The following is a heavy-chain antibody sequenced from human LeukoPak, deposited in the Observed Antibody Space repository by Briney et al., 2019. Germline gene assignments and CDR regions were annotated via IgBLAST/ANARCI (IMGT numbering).Heavy chain of an antibody. V-gene: IGHV3-23*01. J-gene: IGHJ4*02. Sequence: GGSLRLSCAASGITFSSYAMSWVRQAPGKGLDCVSGISGNGGGTYYADSVKGRFTISRDNSKNTVYLQMNSLRAEDTAVYDFAKSFGSGRSWFDYWGQGTLVTVSS. CDR3: AKSFGSGRSWFDY. CDR2: ISGNGGGT. CDR1: GITFSSYA. D-gene: IGHD6-13*01.